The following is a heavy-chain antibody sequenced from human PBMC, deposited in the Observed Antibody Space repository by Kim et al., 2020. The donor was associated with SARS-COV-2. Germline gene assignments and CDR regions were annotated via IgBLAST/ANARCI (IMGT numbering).Heavy chain of an antibody. CDR3: ARDYGDYGRYFDY. V-gene: IGHV1-46*01. J-gene: IGHJ4*02. D-gene: IGHD4-17*01. Sequence: YAQKFQGRVTMTRDTSTSTVYMEVSSLRSEDTAVYYCARDYGDYGRYFDYWGQGTLVTVSS.